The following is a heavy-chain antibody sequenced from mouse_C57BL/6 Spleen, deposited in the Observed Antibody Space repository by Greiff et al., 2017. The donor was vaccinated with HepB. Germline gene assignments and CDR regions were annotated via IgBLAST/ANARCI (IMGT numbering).Heavy chain of an antibody. CDR2: IDPSDSYT. CDR1: GYTFTSYW. J-gene: IGHJ4*01. V-gene: IGHV1-69*01. D-gene: IGHD1-1*01. Sequence: VQLQQSGAELVMPGASVKLSCKASGYTFTSYWMHWVKQRPGQGLEWIGEIDPSDSYTNYNQKFKGKSTLTVDKSSSTAYMQLSSLTSEDSAVYYCARGVTTVVDYYAMDYWGQGTSVTVSS. CDR3: ARGVTTVVDYYAMDY.